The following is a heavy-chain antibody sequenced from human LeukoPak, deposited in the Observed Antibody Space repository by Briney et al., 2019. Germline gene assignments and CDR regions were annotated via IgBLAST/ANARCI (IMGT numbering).Heavy chain of an antibody. Sequence: VGSLRHSSADSGFTFSVSNGCCIRQAPGKGLEWVSYISSSSSYTNYADSVKGRFTISRDNAKNSLYLQMNSLRAEDTAVYYCARTGGSGKYTYNFDYWGQGILVTVSS. V-gene: IGHV3-11*03. J-gene: IGHJ4*02. D-gene: IGHD3-10*01. CDR2: ISSSSSYT. CDR1: GFTFSVSN. CDR3: ARTGGSGKYTYNFDY.